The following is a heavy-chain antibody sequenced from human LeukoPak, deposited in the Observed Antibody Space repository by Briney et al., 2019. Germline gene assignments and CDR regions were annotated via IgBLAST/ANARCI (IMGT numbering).Heavy chain of an antibody. V-gene: IGHV1-2*02. D-gene: IGHD3-10*01. CDR3: ARDGPAQMVDFDY. CDR1: GYTFSGTGWY. Sequence: ASVKVSCKASGYTFSGTGWYLYWLRQAPGQGLECMGWIYPNNGATAYAQKFQGRVAMTRNTSITTAYMELSRLRPDDTAVYYCARDGPAQMVDFDYWGQGTLVTVSS. CDR2: IYPNNGAT. J-gene: IGHJ4*02.